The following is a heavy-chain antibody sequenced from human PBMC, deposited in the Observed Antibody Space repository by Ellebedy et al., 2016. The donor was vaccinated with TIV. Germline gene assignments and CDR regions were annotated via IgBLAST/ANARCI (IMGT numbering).Heavy chain of an antibody. Sequence: MPSETLSLTCTVSGVSISTINWWSWVRQSPGRGLEWLGEVYHSGTTNDNPSLKSRVTMSVDESKNQFSLWLSYVTAADTAVYYCARATGDYRYVGGYYFDFWGQGILVTVSS. V-gene: IGHV4-4*02. CDR2: VYHSGTT. CDR1: GVSISTINW. CDR3: ARATGDYRYVGGYYFDF. D-gene: IGHD3-16*02. J-gene: IGHJ4*02.